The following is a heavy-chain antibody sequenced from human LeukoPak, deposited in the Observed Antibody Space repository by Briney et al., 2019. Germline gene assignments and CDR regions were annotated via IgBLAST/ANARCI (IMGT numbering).Heavy chain of an antibody. D-gene: IGHD3-3*01. J-gene: IGHJ4*02. CDR2: ITGSGGRT. V-gene: IGHV3-23*01. Sequence: GGSLRLSCAASGFTFSSYSMSWVRQAPGKGLEWVSGITGSGGRTNYADSVRGRFTISRDNSKNTLYLQMNSLRAEDTAVYYCAKDRHYDFWKGGLFDYWGQGAPVTVSS. CDR3: AKDRHYDFWKGGLFDY. CDR1: GFTFSSYS.